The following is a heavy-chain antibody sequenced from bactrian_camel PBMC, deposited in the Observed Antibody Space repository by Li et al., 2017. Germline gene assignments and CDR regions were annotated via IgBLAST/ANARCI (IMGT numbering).Heavy chain of an antibody. V-gene: IGHV3S60*01. Sequence: HVQLVESGGGSAQPGGSLGLACQVNGNTFPSYCIAWFRQAPGLEREGVASIWLGGRSTRYADSVKGRFTISQDATNTVHLQMNNLKAEDTAIYYCAADVGMMSGDCRPNYWGQGTQVTVTS. CDR2: IWLGGRST. J-gene: IGHJ4*01. D-gene: IGHD7*01. CDR3: AADVGMMSGDCRPNY. CDR1: GNTFPSYC.